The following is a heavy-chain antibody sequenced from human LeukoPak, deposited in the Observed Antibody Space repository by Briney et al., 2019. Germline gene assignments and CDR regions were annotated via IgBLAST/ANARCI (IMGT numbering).Heavy chain of an antibody. V-gene: IGHV1-18*01. CDR3: ARGVVPAAIHYYYYYMDV. J-gene: IGHJ6*03. CDR2: ISAYNGNT. CDR1: GYTFTSYG. Sequence: ASVKVSCKASGYTFTSYGITWVRQAPGQGLEWMGWISAYNGNTNYAQKLQGRVTMTTDTSTSTAYMELSSLRSEDTAVYYCARGVVPAAIHYYYYYMDVWGKGTTVTVSS. D-gene: IGHD2-2*01.